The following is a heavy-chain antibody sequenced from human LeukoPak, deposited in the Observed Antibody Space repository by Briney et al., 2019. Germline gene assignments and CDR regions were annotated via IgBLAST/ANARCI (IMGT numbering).Heavy chain of an antibody. J-gene: IGHJ3*02. CDR1: GFNSGNYW. CDR2: IKQDGVET. Sequence: GGSLRLSCAASGFNSGNYWMSWVRQAPGQRLEWLANIKQDGVETYYLDSVRGRFTISRDSARNSVYLQMNSLRADGTAVYFCARFIASPGPDAFDIWGQGTLVTVSS. V-gene: IGHV3-7*01. CDR3: ARFIASPGPDAFDI. D-gene: IGHD6-13*01.